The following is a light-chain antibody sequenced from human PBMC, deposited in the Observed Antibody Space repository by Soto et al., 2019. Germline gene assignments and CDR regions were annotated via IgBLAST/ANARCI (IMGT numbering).Light chain of an antibody. V-gene: IGKV1-39*01. J-gene: IGKJ5*01. Sequence: DIQLTQSPSSLSASVGDRVTITCRASQSISNYLNWYQHRPGKAPNLLIYAASSLQSGVPSRFSGSESGTDFTLTITSLQPEDAATYYCQQSYSTPITFGQGTRLENK. CDR1: QSISNY. CDR3: QQSYSTPIT. CDR2: AAS.